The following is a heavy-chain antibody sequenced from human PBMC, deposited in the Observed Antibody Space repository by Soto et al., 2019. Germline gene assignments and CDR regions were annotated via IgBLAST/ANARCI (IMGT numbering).Heavy chain of an antibody. CDR1: GFVFSTYS. V-gene: IGHV3-48*02. Sequence: EGQLVESGGNLVRPGGSLRLSCEASGFVFSTYSMNWVRQAPGKGLEWISYINSTSGTIYYADSVKGRFTIFRDNAKNSLFLQMNVLRDDDTAVYYCANQKIRFSVAGTLYGLGVWGQGTTVTVSS. D-gene: IGHD6-19*01. CDR2: INSTSGTI. CDR3: ANQKIRFSVAGTLYGLGV. J-gene: IGHJ6*02.